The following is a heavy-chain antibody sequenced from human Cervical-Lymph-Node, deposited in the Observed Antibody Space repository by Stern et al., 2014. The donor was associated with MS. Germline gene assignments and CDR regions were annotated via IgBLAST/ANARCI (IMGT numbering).Heavy chain of an antibody. J-gene: IGHJ4*02. CDR2: ITPVFGTT. Sequence: QVQLVESGAEVKKPGSSVKVSCTASGDTFSSYAINWVRQVPGHGLEWLGGITPVFGTTNYAQKFQGRVTITADKSTNTAYMELMTLRSEDTAVYYCARGGGLVGYFDYWGQGTLVSVSS. CDR1: GDTFSSYA. CDR3: ARGGGLVGYFDY. V-gene: IGHV1-69*06. D-gene: IGHD1-26*01.